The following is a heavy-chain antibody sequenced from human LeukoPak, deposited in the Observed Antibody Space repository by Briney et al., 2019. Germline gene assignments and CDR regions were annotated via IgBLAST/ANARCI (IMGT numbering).Heavy chain of an antibody. CDR1: GGTFSSYA. CDR3: ARGIVGANNRLDIGAFDI. V-gene: IGHV1-69*13. J-gene: IGHJ3*02. D-gene: IGHD1-26*01. Sequence: VASVKVSCKASGGTFSSYAISWVRQAPGQGLEWMGGIIPIFGTANYAQKFQGRVTITADESTSIAYMELSSLRSEDTAVYYCARGIVGANNRLDIGAFDIWGQGTMVTVSS. CDR2: IIPIFGTA.